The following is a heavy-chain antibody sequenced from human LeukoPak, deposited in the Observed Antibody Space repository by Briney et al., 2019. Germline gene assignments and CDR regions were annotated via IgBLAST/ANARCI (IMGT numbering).Heavy chain of an antibody. Sequence: APVKVSCKASGYTFTSYAMHWVRQAPGQRLEWMGWINAGNGNTKYSQKFQGRVTITRDTSASTAYMELSSLRSEDTAVYYCARDRDDSSGYFHFDYWGQGTLVTVSS. CDR1: GYTFTSYA. CDR2: INAGNGNT. J-gene: IGHJ4*02. D-gene: IGHD3-22*01. V-gene: IGHV1-3*01. CDR3: ARDRDDSSGYFHFDY.